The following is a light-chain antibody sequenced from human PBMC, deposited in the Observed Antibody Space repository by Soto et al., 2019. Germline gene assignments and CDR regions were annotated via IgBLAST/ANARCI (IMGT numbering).Light chain of an antibody. V-gene: IGLV1-47*01. CDR2: RNS. Sequence: QSVLTQPPSASGTPGQRVTISCSGSSSNIGSNYVFWYQQLPGTAPKVLMYRNSQRPSGVPDRFSGSKSGTSASLDISGLRSEDEADYYCASWDDSLSGFEVFGGGTKVTVL. CDR1: SSNIGSNY. CDR3: ASWDDSLSGFEV. J-gene: IGLJ2*01.